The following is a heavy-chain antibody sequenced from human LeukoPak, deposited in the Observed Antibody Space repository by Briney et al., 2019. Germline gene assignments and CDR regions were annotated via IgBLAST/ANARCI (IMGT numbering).Heavy chain of an antibody. D-gene: IGHD4-17*01. CDR1: GGSFSGYY. CDR3: ARVHGPLDY. V-gene: IGHV4-34*01. Sequence: PSETLSLTCAVYGGSFSGYYWSWIRQPPGKGLEWIGEINHSGSTNYNSSLKCRVTVSVDTSKNQFSLKISSVTAADTAVYFCARVHGPLDYWGQGILVIVSS. J-gene: IGHJ4*02. CDR2: INHSGST.